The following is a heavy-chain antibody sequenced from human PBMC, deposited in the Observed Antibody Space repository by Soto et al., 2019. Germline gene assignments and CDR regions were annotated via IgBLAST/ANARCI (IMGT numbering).Heavy chain of an antibody. D-gene: IGHD5-12*01. Sequence: QLQLQESGPGLVKPSETLSLTCTVSGGSISSSSYYWGWIRQPPGKGLEWIGSIYYSGSTYYNPSLKSRVTISVDTSKNQFSLKLSSVTAADTAVYYCASLEYSGYDPQPFDYWGQGTLVTVSS. CDR2: IYYSGST. J-gene: IGHJ4*02. V-gene: IGHV4-39*01. CDR3: ASLEYSGYDPQPFDY. CDR1: GGSISSSSYY.